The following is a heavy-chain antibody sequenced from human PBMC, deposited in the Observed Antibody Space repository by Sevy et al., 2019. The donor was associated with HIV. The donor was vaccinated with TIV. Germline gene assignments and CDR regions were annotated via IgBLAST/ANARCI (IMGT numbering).Heavy chain of an antibody. CDR1: GYTFTSYG. D-gene: IGHD3-10*01. Sequence: ASVKVSCKASGYTFTSYGISWVRQAPGQGLEWMGWISAYNGNTNYAQKLQGRVTMTTDTSTGTAYMELRSLRSDDTAVYYCARDIGPYYYGSGTTEAFDIWGQGTMVTVSS. V-gene: IGHV1-18*01. CDR2: ISAYNGNT. CDR3: ARDIGPYYYGSGTTEAFDI. J-gene: IGHJ3*02.